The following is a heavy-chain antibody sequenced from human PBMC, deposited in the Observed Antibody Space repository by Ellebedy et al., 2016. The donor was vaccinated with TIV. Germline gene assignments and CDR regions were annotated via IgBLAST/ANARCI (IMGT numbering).Heavy chain of an antibody. CDR3: AARYCGGGNCFSFFSS. D-gene: IGHD2-15*01. CDR1: GYTFTNYA. Sequence: AASVKVSCKASGYTFTNYAIHWVRQAPGQRLEWMGWINTDNANTKYSQKFQGRVTFTRDTSASTAYMELSSLRSEDTAVYYCAARYCGGGNCFSFFSSWGQGTLVTVSS. CDR2: INTDNANT. J-gene: IGHJ5*02. V-gene: IGHV1-3*04.